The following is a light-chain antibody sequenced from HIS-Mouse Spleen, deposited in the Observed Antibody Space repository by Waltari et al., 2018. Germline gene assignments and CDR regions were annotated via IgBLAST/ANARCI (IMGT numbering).Light chain of an antibody. J-gene: IGKJ4*01. CDR2: KAS. V-gene: IGKV1-5*03. CDR1: QSISSW. Sequence: DIQMTQSPSTLSASVGDRVTITCRASQSISSWLAWYQQKPGKAPKLLIYKASSLESGVQSRFSGSGSGTEFTLTISSLQPDDFATYYCQQYNSSPLTFGGGTKVEIK. CDR3: QQYNSSPLT.